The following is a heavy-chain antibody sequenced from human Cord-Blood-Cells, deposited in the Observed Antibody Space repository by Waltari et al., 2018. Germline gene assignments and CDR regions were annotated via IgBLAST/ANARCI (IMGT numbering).Heavy chain of an antibody. CDR1: AGFFSGSY. D-gene: IGHD2-15*01. V-gene: IGHV4-34*01. J-gene: IGHJ4*02. CDR2: INHSGST. Sequence: QVQLPQWGAGLLKPSETLSLTCAAYAGFFSGSYWSWIRHPPGKGLEWIGEINHSGSTNYNPSLKSRVTISVDTSKNQFSLKLSSVTAADTAVYYCARHEAVVVAATPFDYWGQGTLVTVSS. CDR3: ARHEAVVVAATPFDY.